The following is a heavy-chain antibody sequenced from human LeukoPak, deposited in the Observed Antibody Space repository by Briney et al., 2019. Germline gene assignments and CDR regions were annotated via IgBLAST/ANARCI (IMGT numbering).Heavy chain of an antibody. CDR3: ASLVVPAATPNWFDP. D-gene: IGHD2-2*01. V-gene: IGHV4-39*01. Sequence: KSSETLSLTCTVSGGSISSSSYYWGWIRQLPGKWLEWIGSIYYSGSTYYNPSLKSRVTISVDTSKNQFSLKLSSVTAADTAVYYCASLVVPAATPNWFDPWGQGTLVTVSS. J-gene: IGHJ5*02. CDR1: GGSISSSSYY. CDR2: IYYSGST.